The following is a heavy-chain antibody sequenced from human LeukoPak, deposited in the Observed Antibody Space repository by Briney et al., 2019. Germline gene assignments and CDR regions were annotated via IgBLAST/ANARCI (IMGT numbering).Heavy chain of an antibody. CDR1: GGSISSYY. CDR2: IYHSGST. Sequence: SETLSLTCTVSGGSISSYYWSWIRQPPGKGLEWIGNIYHSGSTYYNPSLKSRVTISVDTSKNQFSLQLTSVTAADTAVYYCARDRSDIVVVVAATNAEVGDAFDIWGQGTMVTVSS. CDR3: ARDRSDIVVVVAATNAEVGDAFDI. D-gene: IGHD2-15*01. J-gene: IGHJ3*02. V-gene: IGHV4-59*12.